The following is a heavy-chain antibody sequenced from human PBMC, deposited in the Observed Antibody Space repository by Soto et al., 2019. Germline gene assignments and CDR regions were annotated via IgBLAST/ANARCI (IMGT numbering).Heavy chain of an antibody. D-gene: IGHD2-15*01. CDR1: GGSFSGYY. Sequence: QVQLQQWGAGLLKPSETLSLTCAVYGGSFSGYYWSWIRQPPGKGLEWIGEINHSGSTNYNPSLKSRVTISVDTSKNQFSLKLSSVTAADTAVYYCSGGSFNDYYYYGMDVWGQGTTVTVSS. V-gene: IGHV4-34*01. CDR3: SGGSFNDYYYYGMDV. J-gene: IGHJ6*02. CDR2: INHSGST.